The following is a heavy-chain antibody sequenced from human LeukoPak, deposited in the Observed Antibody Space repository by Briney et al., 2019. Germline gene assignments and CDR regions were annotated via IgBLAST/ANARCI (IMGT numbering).Heavy chain of an antibody. CDR3: AKSVNSRSRGIAAAPYYFAY. D-gene: IGHD6-13*01. Sequence: GGSLRLSCTASAFTFSSYWMSWVRQAPGKGLEWGSAISCSGGSTYYADSVKARFTISRDNSKNTLYLQMNSLRAEDTAVYYCAKSVNSRSRGIAAAPYYFAYWGQGTLVTVSS. V-gene: IGHV3-23*01. CDR2: ISCSGGST. CDR1: AFTFSSYW. J-gene: IGHJ4*02.